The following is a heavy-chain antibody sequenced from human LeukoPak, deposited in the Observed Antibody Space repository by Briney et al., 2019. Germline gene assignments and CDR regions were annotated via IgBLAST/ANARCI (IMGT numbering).Heavy chain of an antibody. CDR3: ASDTSPSSGSTYFDAFDM. CDR1: GFTFSNDW. CDR2: IKREGSQR. Sequence: TGGSLRLSCVSSGFTFSNDWMTWVREAPGKGQAWVANIKREGSQRHYADSVKGGFTISRDNTNLFLQMTSLRAEATARYSCASDTSPSSGSTYFDAFDMWGQGTMISVSS. J-gene: IGHJ3*02. D-gene: IGHD1-1*01. V-gene: IGHV3-7*01.